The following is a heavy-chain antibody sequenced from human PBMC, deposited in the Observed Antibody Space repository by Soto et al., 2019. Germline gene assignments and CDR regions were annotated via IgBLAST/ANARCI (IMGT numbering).Heavy chain of an antibody. V-gene: IGHV1-3*01. D-gene: IGHD2-21*02. CDR1: GYTFTSYA. J-gene: IGHJ4*02. CDR2: INAGNGNT. Sequence: QVQLVQSGAEGKKPGASVKVSCKASGYTFTSYAMHWVRQAPGQRLEWMGWINAGNGNTKYSQKFQGRVTITRDTSSSTAYMEPSSLRSEDTAVYYCARSIVVVTAADYWGQGTLVTVSS. CDR3: ARSIVVVTAADY.